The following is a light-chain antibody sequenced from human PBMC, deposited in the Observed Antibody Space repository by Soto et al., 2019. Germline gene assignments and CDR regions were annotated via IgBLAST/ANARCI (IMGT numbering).Light chain of an antibody. CDR3: LQYGSSSYT. Sequence: EIVLTQSPSTLSLSPGEGATLSCRASQSVTSNSLAWYQQKPGQAPRLLIYAASSGATGIPDRFSGSGSGTDFTLTISRLEPGDFAVYYCLQYGSSSYTFGQGTKLEIK. CDR2: AAS. CDR1: QSVTSNS. J-gene: IGKJ2*01. V-gene: IGKV3-20*01.